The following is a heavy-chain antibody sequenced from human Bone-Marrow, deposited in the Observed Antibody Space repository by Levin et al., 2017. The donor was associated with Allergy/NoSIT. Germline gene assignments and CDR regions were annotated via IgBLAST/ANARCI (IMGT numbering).Heavy chain of an antibody. CDR3: AREPPYDSRGSPVLESVWFDY. D-gene: IGHD3-22*01. V-gene: IGHV1-2*02. CDR1: GYTFTGYY. Sequence: ASVKVSSKASGYTFTGYYMHWVRQATGQGLEWMGWINPNSGGTNHAQKFQGRVTMTRDTSISTAYMELSRLRSDDTAVYYCAREPPYDSRGSPVLESVWFDYWGQGTLGTVSS. CDR2: INPNSGGT. J-gene: IGHJ4*02.